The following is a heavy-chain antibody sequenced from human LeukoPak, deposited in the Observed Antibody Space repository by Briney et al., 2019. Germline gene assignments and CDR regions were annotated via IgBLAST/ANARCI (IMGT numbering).Heavy chain of an antibody. CDR2: ISYDGSNK. CDR1: GFTFSSYA. D-gene: IGHD2-2*01. V-gene: IGHV3-30*04. Sequence: PGRSLRLSCAASGFTFSSYAMHWVRQAPGKGLEWVAVISYDGSNKYYADSVKGRFTISRDNSKNTLYLRMNSLRAEDTAVYYCARVKDCSSTSCYNFDYWGQGTLVTVSS. CDR3: ARVKDCSSTSCYNFDY. J-gene: IGHJ4*02.